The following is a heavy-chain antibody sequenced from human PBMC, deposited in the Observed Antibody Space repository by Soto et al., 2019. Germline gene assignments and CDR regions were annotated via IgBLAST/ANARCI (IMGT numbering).Heavy chain of an antibody. CDR1: GYTFTSYD. J-gene: IGHJ6*02. V-gene: IGHV1-8*01. CDR3: ARVTTVTTRNYYYGMDV. D-gene: IGHD4-17*01. CDR2: MNPNSGNT. Sequence: QVQLVQSGAEVKKPGASVKVSCKASGYTFTSYDINWVRQATGQGLEWMGWMNPNSGNTGYAQKFQGIVTMTRNTSISTAYMELSILRSEDTAVYYCARVTTVTTRNYYYGMDVWGQGTTVTVSS.